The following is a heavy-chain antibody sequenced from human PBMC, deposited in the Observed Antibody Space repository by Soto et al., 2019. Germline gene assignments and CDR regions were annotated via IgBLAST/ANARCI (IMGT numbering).Heavy chain of an antibody. D-gene: IGHD6-13*01. CDR3: ARDSAAGTRGGNFDY. J-gene: IGHJ4*02. V-gene: IGHV3-33*01. CDR2: IWYDGSNK. CDR1: GFTFSSYG. Sequence: PGGSLRLSCAASGFTFSSYGMHWVRRAPGKGLEWVAVIWYDGSNKYYADSVKGRFTISRDNSKNTLYLQMNSLRAEDTAVYYCARDSAAGTRGGNFDYWGQGTLVTVSS.